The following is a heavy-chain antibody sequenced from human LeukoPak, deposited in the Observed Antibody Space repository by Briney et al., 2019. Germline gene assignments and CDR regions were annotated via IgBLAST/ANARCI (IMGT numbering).Heavy chain of an antibody. CDR2: ISSSSSYI. J-gene: IGHJ4*02. Sequence: GGSLRLSCVASGFTFSNYSINWVRQAPGKGLEWISFISSSSSYIYYADSVKGRFTISRDNAKNSLYLQMSSLRAEDTAVYYCAPGIAAHWGQGTLVTVSS. D-gene: IGHD6-25*01. V-gene: IGHV3-21*01. CDR3: APGIAAH. CDR1: GFTFSNYS.